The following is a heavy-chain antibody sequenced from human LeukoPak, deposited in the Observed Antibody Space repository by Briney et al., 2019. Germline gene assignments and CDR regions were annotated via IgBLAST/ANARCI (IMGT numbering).Heavy chain of an antibody. J-gene: IGHJ4*02. CDR2: ISSAAYTI. CDR1: GFSLRTYS. D-gene: IGHD1-1*01. Sequence: GGSLRLSCAASGFSLRTYSMNWVRQAPGKGLEWLSFISSAAYTIYYADSVKGRFTISRDNAKNSLYLQMNSLRAEDTAVYYCAKALGWNDGTAPDYWGQGTLVTVSS. CDR3: AKALGWNDGTAPDY. V-gene: IGHV3-48*01.